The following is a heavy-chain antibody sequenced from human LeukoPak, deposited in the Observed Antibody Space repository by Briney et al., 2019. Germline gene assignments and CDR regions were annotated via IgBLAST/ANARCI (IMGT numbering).Heavy chain of an antibody. CDR3: ARASGDTVDTTTMGSY. V-gene: IGHV3-21*01. Sequence: GESLRLSCAASGFTFSTDSMNWVRQAPGKGLEWVSSISSSSAYIYYADSVKGRFTISRDNAKNSLYLQMNSLRAEDTAAYYCARASGDTVDTTTMGSYWGQGTLVTVSS. CDR2: ISSSSAYI. J-gene: IGHJ4*02. D-gene: IGHD5-18*01. CDR1: GFTFSTDS.